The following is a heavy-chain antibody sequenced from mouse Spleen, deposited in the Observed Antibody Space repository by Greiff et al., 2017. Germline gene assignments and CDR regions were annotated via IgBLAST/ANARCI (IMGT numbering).Heavy chain of an antibody. V-gene: IGHV1-55*01. CDR2: IYPGSGST. CDR3: ARSRDPFDY. D-gene: IGHD3-3*01. Sequence: VQLQQSGPELVKPGASVKMSCKASGYTFTSYWITWVKQRPGQGLEWIGDIYPGSGSTNYNEKFKSKATLTVDTSSSTAYMQLSSLTSEDSAVYYCARSRDPFDYWGQGTTLTVSS. J-gene: IGHJ2*01. CDR1: GYTFTSYW.